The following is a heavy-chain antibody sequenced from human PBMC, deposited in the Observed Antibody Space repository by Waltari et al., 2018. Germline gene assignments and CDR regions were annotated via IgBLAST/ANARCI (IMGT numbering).Heavy chain of an antibody. CDR1: GFMLSRYW. CDR3: ARDGGASGSYDY. CDR2: IKEDGSAQ. D-gene: IGHD3-10*01. V-gene: IGHV3-7*01. J-gene: IGHJ4*02. Sequence: EVQLVESGGVLVQPGGSLRLSCEASGFMLSRYWLTWVRQAPGKGLEWVANIKEDGSAQTYGDSVRGRFIISRDNAQNSLYLQMNYLRAEDTAVYYCARDGGASGSYDYWGQGTLVTVSS.